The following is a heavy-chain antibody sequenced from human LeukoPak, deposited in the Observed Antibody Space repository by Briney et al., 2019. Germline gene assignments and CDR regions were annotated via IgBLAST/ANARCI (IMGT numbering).Heavy chain of an antibody. CDR2: ISGSGGST. CDR1: GFTFSSYA. D-gene: IGHD3-22*01. J-gene: IGHJ6*03. Sequence: GGSLRLSCAASGFTFSSYAMSWVRQAPGKGLGWVSAISGSGGSTYYADSVKGRFTISRDNSKNTLYLQMNSLRAEDTAVYYCAKSAGDSSGYYYYYYYMDVWGKGTTVTVSS. V-gene: IGHV3-23*01. CDR3: AKSAGDSSGYYYYYYYMDV.